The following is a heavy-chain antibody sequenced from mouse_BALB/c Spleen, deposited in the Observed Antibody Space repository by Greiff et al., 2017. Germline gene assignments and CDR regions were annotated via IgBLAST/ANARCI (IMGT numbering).Heavy chain of an antibody. Sequence: EVQLQQSGPELVKPGASVKMSCKASGYTFTSYAMHWVKQKPGQGLEWIGYINPYNDGTKYNQKFKGKATVTSYKSSSTAYMELSSLTSADSAVYCCANLEGGAYWGQGTLVTVSA. CDR1: GYTFTSYA. CDR2: INPYNDGT. V-gene: IGHV1-14*01. J-gene: IGHJ3*01. CDR3: ANLEGGAY.